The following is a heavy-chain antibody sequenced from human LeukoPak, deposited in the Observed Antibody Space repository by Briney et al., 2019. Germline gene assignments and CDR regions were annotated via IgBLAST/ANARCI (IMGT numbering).Heavy chain of an antibody. V-gene: IGHV1-2*02. J-gene: IGHJ4*02. Sequence: ASVKVSCKASGYTFTGYYMHWVRQAPGQGLEWMGWINPNSGGTNYAQKFQGRVTMTRDTSISTAYMELSRLRSDDTAVYNCTYNWNYGCFDYWGQGTLVTVSS. CDR3: TYNWNYGCFDY. D-gene: IGHD1-7*01. CDR2: INPNSGGT. CDR1: GYTFTGYY.